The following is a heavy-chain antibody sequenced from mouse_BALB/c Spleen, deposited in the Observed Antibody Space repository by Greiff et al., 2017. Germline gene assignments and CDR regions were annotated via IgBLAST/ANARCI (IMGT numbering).Heavy chain of an antibody. V-gene: IGHV5-12-2*01. CDR2: ISNGGGST. J-gene: IGHJ2*01. Sequence: EVKLMESGGGLVQPGGSLKLSCAASGFTFSSYTMSWVRQTPEKRLEWVAYISNGGGSTYYPDTVKGRFTISRDNAKNTLYLQMSSLKSEDTAMYYCARGGDYFDYWGQGTTLTVSS. CDR3: ARGGDYFDY. CDR1: GFTFSSYT.